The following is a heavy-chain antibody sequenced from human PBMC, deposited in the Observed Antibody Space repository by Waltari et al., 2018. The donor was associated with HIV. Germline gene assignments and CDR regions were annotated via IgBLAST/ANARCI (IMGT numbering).Heavy chain of an antibody. CDR2: NNPNSGGT. CDR1: GYTFTGYY. J-gene: IGHJ3*02. D-gene: IGHD1-26*01. Sequence: QVQLVQSGAEVKKPGASVKVSCKASGYTFTGYYMHRVRPAPGPGLEGMGRNNPNSGGTNYAQKFQGRVTMTRDTSISTAYMELSRLRSDDTAVYYCASWGVIVGATTRDDAFDIWGQGTMVTVSS. V-gene: IGHV1-2*06. CDR3: ASWGVIVGATTRDDAFDI.